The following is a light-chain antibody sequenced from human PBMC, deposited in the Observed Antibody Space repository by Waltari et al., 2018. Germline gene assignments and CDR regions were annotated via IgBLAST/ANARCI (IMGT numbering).Light chain of an antibody. CDR2: WAS. V-gene: IGKV4-1*01. CDR1: QNLLGSYNSTNY. CDR3: QQYYSTPPT. J-gene: IGKJ2*01. Sequence: DVVMTQAPDSLAVSLGEMATINCKSSQNLLGSYNSTNYLAWYQQKPGQPPKLLIYWASTRESGVPDRFSGSGSGTNFTLTISGLQAEDVAVYYCQQYYSTPPTFGQGTKLKIK.